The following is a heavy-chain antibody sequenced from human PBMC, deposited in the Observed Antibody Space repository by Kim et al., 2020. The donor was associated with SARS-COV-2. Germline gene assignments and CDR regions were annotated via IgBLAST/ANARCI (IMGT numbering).Heavy chain of an antibody. CDR3: AILEALLWFGEVTDY. V-gene: IGHV4-39*01. J-gene: IGHJ4*02. D-gene: IGHD3-10*01. CDR1: GGSISSSSYY. CDR2: IYYSGST. Sequence: SETLSLTCTVSGGSISSSSYYWGWIRQPPGKGLEWIGSIYYSGSTYYNPSLKSRVTISVDTSKNQFSLKLSSVTAADTAVYYCAILEALLWFGEVTDYWGQGTLVTVSS.